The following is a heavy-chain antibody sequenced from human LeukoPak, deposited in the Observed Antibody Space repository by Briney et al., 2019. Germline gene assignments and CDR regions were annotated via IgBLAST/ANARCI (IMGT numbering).Heavy chain of an antibody. D-gene: IGHD6-19*01. J-gene: IGHJ4*02. CDR1: GGSISSYY. CDR3: ARDPGSGWYRMSFDY. CDR2: IYTSGST. Sequence: SETLSLTCTVSGGSISSYYWSWIRQPAGKGLEWIGRIYTSGSTNYNPSLNSRVTMSVDTSKNQFSLNLSSVTAADTAVYYCARDPGSGWYRMSFDYWGQGTLVTVSS. V-gene: IGHV4-4*07.